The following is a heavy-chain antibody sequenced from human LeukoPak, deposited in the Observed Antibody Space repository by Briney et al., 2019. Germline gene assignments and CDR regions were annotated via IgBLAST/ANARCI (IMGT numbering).Heavy chain of an antibody. V-gene: IGHV5-51*01. CDR1: GYSFSSYW. D-gene: IGHD3-22*01. CDR3: ARRGDRSDPFYLDC. CDR2: IYPGDSDT. Sequence: GESLKISCKGPGYSFSSYWIAWVRQMPGKGLEWMGIIYPGDSDTRYSSSFQGQVTISADKSISTAYLQWSSVKASDTATYYCARRGDRSDPFYLDCWGQGTLVTVSS. J-gene: IGHJ4*02.